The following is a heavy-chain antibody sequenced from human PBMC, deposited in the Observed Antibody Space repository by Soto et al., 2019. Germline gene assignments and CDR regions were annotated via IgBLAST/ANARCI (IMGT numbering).Heavy chain of an antibody. J-gene: IGHJ4*02. V-gene: IGHV4-59*08. Sequence: QVQLQESGPGLVKPSETLSLTCTVSGGSISSYYWSWIRQPPGKGLEWIGDIYYSGSTNYNPSLRRRVTISVDTAKNQCSLKLSSATAADTAVYYCARRYGGNLDYWGQGTLVTVSS. D-gene: IGHD1-1*01. CDR1: GGSISSYY. CDR3: ARRYGGNLDY. CDR2: IYYSGST.